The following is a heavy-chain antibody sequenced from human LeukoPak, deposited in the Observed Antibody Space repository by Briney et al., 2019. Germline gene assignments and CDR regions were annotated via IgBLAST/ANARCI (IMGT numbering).Heavy chain of an antibody. D-gene: IGHD6-13*01. Sequence: SETLSPTGTVFGGAISSYYWSWIRQPPGKGLEWIGYIYYSGSTNYNPSLKSRVTISVDTSKNQFSLKLSSVTAADTAVYYCARTAAGTGGVDYWGQGTLVTVSS. V-gene: IGHV4-59*08. J-gene: IGHJ4*02. CDR3: ARTAAGTGGVDY. CDR2: IYYSGST. CDR1: GGAISSYY.